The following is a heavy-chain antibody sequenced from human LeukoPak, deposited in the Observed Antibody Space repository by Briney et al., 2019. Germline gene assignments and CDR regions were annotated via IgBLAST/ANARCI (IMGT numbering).Heavy chain of an antibody. D-gene: IGHD3-3*01. CDR2: ISGSGGST. Sequence: GGSLRLSCAASGFTFSSYAMSWVRQAPGKGLEWVSAISGSGGSTYYADSVKGRFTISRDNSKNTLYLQMNSLRAEDTAVYYCAKVDYDFWSGYSPYHFGYWGQGTLVTVSS. J-gene: IGHJ4*02. V-gene: IGHV3-23*01. CDR1: GFTFSSYA. CDR3: AKVDYDFWSGYSPYHFGY.